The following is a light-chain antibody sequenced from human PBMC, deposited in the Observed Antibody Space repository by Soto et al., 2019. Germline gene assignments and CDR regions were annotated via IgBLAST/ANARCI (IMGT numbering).Light chain of an antibody. J-gene: IGKJ5*01. V-gene: IGKV1-39*01. CDR2: GAS. CDR1: QSINTY. Sequence: DIQLTQFPSSLSASVGDRVAISCRASQSINTYLNWYQQLSGKAPKLLISGASILQRGVPSRFSGSGSATDFTLTIISLQPEDFATYYCQQSFNTPITFGQGTRL. CDR3: QQSFNTPIT.